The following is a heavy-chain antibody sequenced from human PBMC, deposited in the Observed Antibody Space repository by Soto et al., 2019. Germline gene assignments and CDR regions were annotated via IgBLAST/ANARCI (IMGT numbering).Heavy chain of an antibody. V-gene: IGHV1-69*01. CDR1: GGTFSSYA. CDR2: IIPIFGTA. CDR3: ARSPVYCSSTSCYAPIYYGMDV. Sequence: QVQLVQSGAEVKKPGSSVKVSCKASGGTFSSYAISWVRQAPGQGLEWMGGIIPIFGTANYAQKFQGRVKITADESTSTAYMELSSLRSEDTAVYYCARSPVYCSSTSCYAPIYYGMDVWGQGTTVTVSS. J-gene: IGHJ6*02. D-gene: IGHD2-2*01.